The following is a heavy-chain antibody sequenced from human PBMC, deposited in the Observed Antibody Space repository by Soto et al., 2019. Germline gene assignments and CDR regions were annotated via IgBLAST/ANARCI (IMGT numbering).Heavy chain of an antibody. V-gene: IGHV1-3*01. D-gene: IGHD3-22*01. Sequence: QVQLVQSGAEVKKPGASVKVSCKASGHTFTSYAMHWVRQAPGQRLEWMGWINAGNGNTKYSQKFQGRVTITRDTSASTAYMELSSLRSEDTAVYYCARMYYYDSSGYFWVPWFDPWGQGTLVTVSS. J-gene: IGHJ5*02. CDR1: GHTFTSYA. CDR3: ARMYYYDSSGYFWVPWFDP. CDR2: INAGNGNT.